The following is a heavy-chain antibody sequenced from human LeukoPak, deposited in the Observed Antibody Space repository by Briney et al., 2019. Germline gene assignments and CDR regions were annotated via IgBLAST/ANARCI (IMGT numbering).Heavy chain of an antibody. CDR3: ARGALGGLQLEYYFDY. D-gene: IGHD5-24*01. CDR2: IDYTRST. J-gene: IGHJ4*02. Sequence: PSETLSLTCTVSAGSVSSVRYYWSWLRQPPGRGLEWSAYIDYTRSTNNNPCLKSRGTVTADKSKNPWSRMLSSVTAADTAVYYCARGALGGLQLEYYFDYWDQGTLVTVSS. CDR1: AGSVSSVRYY. V-gene: IGHV4-61*01.